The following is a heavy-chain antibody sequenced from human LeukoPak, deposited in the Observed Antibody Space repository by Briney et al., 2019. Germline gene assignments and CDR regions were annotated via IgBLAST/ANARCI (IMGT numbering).Heavy chain of an antibody. Sequence: GSSVKVSCKASGGTFSSYAISWVRQAPGQGLEWMGRIIPILGIANYAQKLQGRVTITADKSTSTAYMELSSLRSEDTAVYYCARRSSGWDAFDIWGQGTMVTVSS. CDR3: ARRSSGWDAFDI. J-gene: IGHJ3*02. CDR1: GGTFSSYA. D-gene: IGHD6-19*01. V-gene: IGHV1-69*04. CDR2: IIPILGIA.